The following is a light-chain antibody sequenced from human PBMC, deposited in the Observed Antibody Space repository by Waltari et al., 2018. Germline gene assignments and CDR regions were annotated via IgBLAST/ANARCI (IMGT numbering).Light chain of an antibody. V-gene: IGLV1-51*01. Sequence: QSVLTQPPSLSAAPGQKVTISCSGSGSNLGRNYVSWYRQLPGTAPKLLIYDNYRRPSGIPDRFSGSKSGTSATLDITGLQTGDEADYYCGTWDSSLTAEVFGGGTKLTVL. J-gene: IGLJ2*01. CDR1: GSNLGRNY. CDR3: GTWDSSLTAEV. CDR2: DNY.